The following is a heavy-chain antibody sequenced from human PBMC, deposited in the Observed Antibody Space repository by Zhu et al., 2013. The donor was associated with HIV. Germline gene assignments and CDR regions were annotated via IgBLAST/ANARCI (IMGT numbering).Heavy chain of an antibody. J-gene: IGHJ4*02. V-gene: IGHV1-2*02. D-gene: IGHD2-2*01. CDR3: ARAGGIVVVPPGRRLNY. CDR2: IIPNSGGT. Sequence: QVQLVQSGAEVKKPGASVKVSCKASGYTFTGYYMHWVRQAPGQGLEWMGWIIPNSGGTHYAQNFQDRVTMTRDTSISTAYMELSGLRSDDTAIYYCARAGGIVVVPPGRRLNYWSQGTLVTVSS. CDR1: GYTFTGYY.